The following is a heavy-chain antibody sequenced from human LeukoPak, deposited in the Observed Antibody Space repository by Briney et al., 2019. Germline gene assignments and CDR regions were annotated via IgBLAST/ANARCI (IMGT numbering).Heavy chain of an antibody. Sequence: GASVKVSCEASGYTFTGYYMHWVRQAPGQGLEWMGRINPNSGGTNYAQKFQGRVTMTRDTSISTAYMELSRLKSDDTAVYYCARGGNSSSWRYNWFDPWGQGTLVTVSS. D-gene: IGHD6-13*01. CDR3: ARGGNSSSWRYNWFDP. J-gene: IGHJ5*02. V-gene: IGHV1-2*06. CDR1: GYTFTGYY. CDR2: INPNSGGT.